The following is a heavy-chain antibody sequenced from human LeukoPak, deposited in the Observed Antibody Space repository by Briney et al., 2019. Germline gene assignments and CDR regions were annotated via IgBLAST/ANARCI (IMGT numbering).Heavy chain of an antibody. V-gene: IGHV3-11*01. CDR2: IGTSGSPI. J-gene: IGHJ4*02. Sequence: GGSLRLSCVASGFTFSDYYMSWIRQAPGKGLEWVSYIGTSGSPIYYADSVKGRFTISRDNAKNSLYPQMNSLRAEDTAVYYCAKWGRTYDILTGYSYWGQGTLVTVSP. D-gene: IGHD3-9*01. CDR3: AKWGRTYDILTGYSY. CDR1: GFTFSDYY.